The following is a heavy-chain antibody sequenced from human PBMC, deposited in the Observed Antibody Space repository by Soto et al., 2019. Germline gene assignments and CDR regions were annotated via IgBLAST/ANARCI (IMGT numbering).Heavy chain of an antibody. CDR1: GYTLTELS. CDR2: FDPEDGET. V-gene: IGHV1-24*01. Sequence: ASVKVSFKVSGYTLTELSMHWVRQAPGKGLEWMGGFDPEDGETIYAQKFQGRVTMTEDTSTDTAYMELSSLRSEDTAVYYCETDTAMVRNYYYGMDVWGQGTTVTVSS. J-gene: IGHJ6*02. CDR3: ETDTAMVRNYYYGMDV. D-gene: IGHD5-18*01.